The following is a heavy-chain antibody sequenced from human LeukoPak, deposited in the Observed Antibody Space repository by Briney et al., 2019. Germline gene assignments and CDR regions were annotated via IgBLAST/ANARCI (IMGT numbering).Heavy chain of an antibody. CDR1: GFIFSDFW. Sequence: GSLLLSCTASGFIFSDFWMHWVRPAPGKGLEWVSRIRGDWHDTTYADSVKGRFTISRDNAQNTLYLQMNSLRVEDTAVYYCASDRVLGSGSLDNWGQGTLVTVSS. CDR3: ASDRVLGSGSLDN. J-gene: IGHJ4*02. V-gene: IGHV3-74*01. D-gene: IGHD3-10*01. CDR2: IRGDWHDT.